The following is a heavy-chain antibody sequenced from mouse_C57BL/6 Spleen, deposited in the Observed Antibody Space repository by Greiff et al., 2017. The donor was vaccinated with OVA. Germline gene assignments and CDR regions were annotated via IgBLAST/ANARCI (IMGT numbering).Heavy chain of an antibody. V-gene: IGHV1-22*01. CDR2: INPNNGGT. Sequence: VQLQQSGPELVKPGASVKMSCKASGYTFTDYNMHWVKQSHGKSLEWIGYINPNNGGTSYNQKFKGQATLTVNKSSSTAYIELSSLTSEDSAFYYGARGYYGSGFDYWGQGTTLTVSA. CDR1: GYTFTDYN. D-gene: IGHD1-1*01. J-gene: IGHJ2*01. CDR3: ARGYYGSGFDY.